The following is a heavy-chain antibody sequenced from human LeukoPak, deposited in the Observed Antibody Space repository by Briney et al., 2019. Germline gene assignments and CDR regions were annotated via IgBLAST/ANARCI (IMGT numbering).Heavy chain of an antibody. J-gene: IGHJ6*03. V-gene: IGHV3-30*02. D-gene: IGHD2-2*01. Sequence: GGSLRLSCAASGFTISNYGIHWVRQAPGKGLEWVAFIRYDGTNKYYAESVKGRFTISRDNSKDTLYLQMNSLRTEDTNVYYCAKDSCRSTSCYYMDVWGKGTTVTVSS. CDR1: GFTISNYG. CDR3: AKDSCRSTSCYYMDV. CDR2: IRYDGTNK.